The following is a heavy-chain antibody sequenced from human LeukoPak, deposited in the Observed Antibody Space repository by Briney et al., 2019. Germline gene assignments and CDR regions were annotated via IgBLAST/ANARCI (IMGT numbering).Heavy chain of an antibody. D-gene: IGHD6-19*01. Sequence: SETLSLTCSVSGGSISSDYWAWIRQPPGKGLEWFGSVYYTGSTYYNPSLKSRVTIFVDTSKNQFSLRLTSVTAADTSVYYCARRSSSGWFFDSWGQGTLVTVSS. V-gene: IGHV4-39*01. CDR3: ARRSSSGWFFDS. CDR2: VYYTGST. CDR1: GGSISSDY. J-gene: IGHJ4*02.